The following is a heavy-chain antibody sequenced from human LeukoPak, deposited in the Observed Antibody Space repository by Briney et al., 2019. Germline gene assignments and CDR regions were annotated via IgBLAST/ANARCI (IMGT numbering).Heavy chain of an antibody. CDR1: GYSFTTYW. V-gene: IGHV5-51*01. D-gene: IGHD2-15*01. CDR3: ARQLGYCSGCSCYSIDY. Sequence: GESLKISCKGSGYSFTTYWIGWVRQMPRKGLEWMGIIYPGDSDTRYSPSFQGQVTISADKSISTAYLQWSSLKASDTAMYYFARQLGYCSGCSCYSIDYWGQGTLVTVSS. J-gene: IGHJ4*02. CDR2: IYPGDSDT.